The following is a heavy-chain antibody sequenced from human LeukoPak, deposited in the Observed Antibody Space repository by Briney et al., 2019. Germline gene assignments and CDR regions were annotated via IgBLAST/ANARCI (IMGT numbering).Heavy chain of an antibody. J-gene: IGHJ4*02. Sequence: GGSLRLSCAASGLSASTYWMSWVRQAPGKGLQWVANIKQDGSEKYYVDSVKGRFTISRDNAKNSLYLQMNTLRAEDTAVYYCASGGYSYGDPFNYWGQGTLVTVPS. CDR3: ASGGYSYGDPFNY. V-gene: IGHV3-7*01. CDR2: IKQDGSEK. CDR1: GLSASTYW. D-gene: IGHD5-18*01.